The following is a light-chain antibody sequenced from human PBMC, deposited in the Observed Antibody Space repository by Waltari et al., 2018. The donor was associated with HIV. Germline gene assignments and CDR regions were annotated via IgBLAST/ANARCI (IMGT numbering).Light chain of an antibody. Sequence: DTQMTQSPSSLSASVGDKITITCRASRNISTYLNWFQQKSGQAPKLLIYTASNLRSGVPSRFSGSGSGTEFTLTISCLKPEDFGTYFCQQSDNVPLIFGGGTRVE. CDR1: RNISTY. CDR2: TAS. V-gene: IGKV1-39*01. CDR3: QQSDNVPLI. J-gene: IGKJ4*01.